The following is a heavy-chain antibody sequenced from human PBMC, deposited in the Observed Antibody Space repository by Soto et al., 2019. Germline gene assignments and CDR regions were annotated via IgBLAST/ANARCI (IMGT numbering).Heavy chain of an antibody. CDR1: GGTFSSYA. V-gene: IGHV1-69*06. Sequence: KVSCKASGGTFSSYAISWVRQTPGQGLEWMGGIIPIFGTANYAQKFQGRVTITADKSTSTAYMELSSLRSEDTAVYYCASYNWNYGAYYFDYWGQGTLVTVSS. CDR2: IIPIFGTA. D-gene: IGHD1-1*01. J-gene: IGHJ4*02. CDR3: ASYNWNYGAYYFDY.